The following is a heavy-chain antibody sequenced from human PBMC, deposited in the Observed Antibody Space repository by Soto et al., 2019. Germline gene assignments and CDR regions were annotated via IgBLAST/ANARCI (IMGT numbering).Heavy chain of an antibody. J-gene: IGHJ4*02. CDR1: GYTFTSYG. CDR2: INPCDGST. V-gene: IGHV1-46*01. CDR3: ARNIAAAGNFDY. D-gene: IGHD6-13*01. Sequence: GASVKVSCKASGYTFTSYGISWVRQAPGQGLEWMGIINPCDGSTTCAQKFQGRVTMTRDTSTSTVYMELSSLRSEDTAVYYCARNIAAAGNFDYWGLGTLVTVSS.